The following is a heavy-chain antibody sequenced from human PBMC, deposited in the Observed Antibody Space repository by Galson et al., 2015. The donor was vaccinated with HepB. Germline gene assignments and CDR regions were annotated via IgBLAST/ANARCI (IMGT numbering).Heavy chain of an antibody. Sequence: SVKVSCKASGGTFSSYAISWVRQAPGQGLEWMGGIIPIFGTANYAQKFQGRVTITADESTSTAYMELSSLRSEDTAVYYCARGPTGSYYNGEYFDYWGQGTLVTVSS. CDR2: IIPIFGTA. CDR3: ARGPTGSYYNGEYFDY. D-gene: IGHD3-10*01. CDR1: GGTFSSYA. J-gene: IGHJ4*02. V-gene: IGHV1-69*13.